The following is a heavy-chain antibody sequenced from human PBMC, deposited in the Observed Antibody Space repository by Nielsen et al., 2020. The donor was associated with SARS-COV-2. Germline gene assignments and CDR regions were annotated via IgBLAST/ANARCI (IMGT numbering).Heavy chain of an antibody. CDR1: GFTFSSYA. Sequence: GESLKISCAASGFTFSSYAMSWVRQAPGKGLEWVSSISGSGGSTYYADSVKGRFTISRDNSKNTLYLQMNSLRAEDTAVYYCAKMGIFGVIITYFDYWGQGTLVTVSS. D-gene: IGHD3-3*01. CDR2: ISGSGGST. J-gene: IGHJ4*02. CDR3: AKMGIFGVIITYFDY. V-gene: IGHV3-23*01.